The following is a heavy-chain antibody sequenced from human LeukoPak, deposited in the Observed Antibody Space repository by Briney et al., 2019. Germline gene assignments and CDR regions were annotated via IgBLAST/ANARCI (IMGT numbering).Heavy chain of an antibody. J-gene: IGHJ4*02. Sequence: GGSLRLSCAASGXTFSGSAMHWVRQASGKGLEWVGRIRSKANSYATAYAASVKGRFTISRDDSKNTAYLQMNSLKTEDTAVYYCTRLDTATDYWGQGILVTVSS. V-gene: IGHV3-73*01. CDR1: GXTFSGSA. D-gene: IGHD5-18*01. CDR3: TRLDTATDY. CDR2: IRSKANSYAT.